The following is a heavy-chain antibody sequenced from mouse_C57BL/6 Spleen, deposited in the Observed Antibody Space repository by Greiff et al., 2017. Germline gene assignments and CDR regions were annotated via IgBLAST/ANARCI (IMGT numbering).Heavy chain of an antibody. J-gene: IGHJ3*01. D-gene: IGHD2-3*01. CDR2: IDPSDSET. Sequence: QVQLQQSGAELVRPGSSVKLSCKASGYTFTSYWMHWVKQRPIQGLEWIGNIDPSDSETHYNQKFKDKATLTVDKSSSTAYMQLSSLTSEDSAVYYCARSIYDGYRGCAYWGQGTLVTVSA. CDR3: ARSIYDGYRGCAY. CDR1: GYTFTSYW. V-gene: IGHV1-52*01.